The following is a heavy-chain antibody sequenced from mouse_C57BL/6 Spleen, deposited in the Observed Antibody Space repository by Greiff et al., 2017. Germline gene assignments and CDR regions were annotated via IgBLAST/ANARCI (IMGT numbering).Heavy chain of an antibody. CDR2: IYPGDGDT. CDR1: GYAFSSSW. D-gene: IGHD1-1*01. J-gene: IGHJ2*01. Sequence: VQLQQSGPELVKPGASVKISCKASGYAFSSSWMNWVKQRPGKGLEWIGRIYPGDGDTNYNGKFKGKATLTADKSSSTAYMQLSSLTSEDSAVYVCARSYGSSYSYYFDYWGQGTTLTVCS. V-gene: IGHV1-82*01. CDR3: ARSYGSSYSYYFDY.